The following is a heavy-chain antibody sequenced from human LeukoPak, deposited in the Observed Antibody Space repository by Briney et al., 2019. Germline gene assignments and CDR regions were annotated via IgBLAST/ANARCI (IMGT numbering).Heavy chain of an antibody. J-gene: IGHJ4*02. D-gene: IGHD5-24*01. V-gene: IGHV3-9*01. CDR1: GFTFDDYA. CDR3: ARDGDRGGWDGYNYGGPFDY. CDR2: ISWNSGSI. Sequence: PGRSLRLSCAASGFTFDDYAMHWVRQAPGKGLEWVPGISWNSGSIGYADSVKGRFTISRDNAKNSLYLQMNSLRAEDTAVYYCARDGDRGGWDGYNYGGPFDYWGQGTLVTVSS.